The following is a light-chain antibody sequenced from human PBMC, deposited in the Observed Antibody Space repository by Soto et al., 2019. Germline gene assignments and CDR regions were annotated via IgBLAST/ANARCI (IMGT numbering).Light chain of an antibody. CDR1: QTIDSW. Sequence: DIQMTHSPSTLSASVGDRVTITFRSSQTIDSWLAWYQQRPGKPPNLLVYDASTLQSGVASRFSGSGSGTDFILTISSLQPDDSATYYCQHYGGMWTFGQGTKVDIK. CDR3: QHYGGMWT. CDR2: DAS. V-gene: IGKV1-5*01. J-gene: IGKJ1*01.